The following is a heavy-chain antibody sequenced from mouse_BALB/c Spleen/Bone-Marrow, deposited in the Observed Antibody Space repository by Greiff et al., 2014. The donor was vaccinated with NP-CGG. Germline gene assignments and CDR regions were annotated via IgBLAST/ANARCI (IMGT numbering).Heavy chain of an antibody. J-gene: IGHJ3*01. D-gene: IGHD4-1*01. CDR3: TRSETGPFAY. CDR2: IDPETGGT. CDR1: GYTFTDYG. Sequence: QVQLKDSGAELVRPGASVTLSCKASGYTFTDYGMHWVKQTPVHGLEWIGAIDPETGGTAYNQKFKGKATLTADKSSSTAYMELRSLTSEDSAVYYCTRSETGPFAYWGQGTLVTVSA. V-gene: IGHV1-15*01.